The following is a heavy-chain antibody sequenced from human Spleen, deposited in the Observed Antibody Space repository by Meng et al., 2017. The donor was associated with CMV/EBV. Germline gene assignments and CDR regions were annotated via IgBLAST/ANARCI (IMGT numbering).Heavy chain of an antibody. J-gene: IGHJ4*02. Sequence: QGRLQESGPGPVKPSQTLSLTFTVAGGSISSGDYYWSWIRQPPGKGLEWIGYIHFSGSAYYNPSLKSRVTISVDTSKNQFSLKVRSVTAADTAVYNRATSYDILAGNDYWGQGTLVTVSS. V-gene: IGHV4-30-4*08. CDR2: IHFSGSA. CDR3: ATSYDILAGNDY. D-gene: IGHD3-9*01. CDR1: GGSISSGDYY.